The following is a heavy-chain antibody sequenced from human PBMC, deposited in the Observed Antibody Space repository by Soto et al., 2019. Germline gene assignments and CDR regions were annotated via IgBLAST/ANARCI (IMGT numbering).Heavy chain of an antibody. D-gene: IGHD4-4*01. Sequence: QVQLVESGGGVVQPGRSLRLSCAASGFTFSSYGMHWVRQAPGKGLEWVAVISYDGSNKYYADSVKGRFTISRDNSKNMLYVQMNSLRAEDTAVYYCAKDRLDGYNKYLYYYYGMDVWGQETTVTVSS. CDR2: ISYDGSNK. V-gene: IGHV3-30*18. CDR3: AKDRLDGYNKYLYYYYGMDV. CDR1: GFTFSSYG. J-gene: IGHJ6*02.